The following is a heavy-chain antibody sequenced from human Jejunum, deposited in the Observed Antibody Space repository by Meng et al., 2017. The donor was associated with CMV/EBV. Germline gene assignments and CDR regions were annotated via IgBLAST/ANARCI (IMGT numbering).Heavy chain of an antibody. Sequence: LSCASSGVSFSNTYVTWVRQAPGKGLDWVSVYCSDGTPHYADSVKGRFTISIDYSQNKVFLQMDSLRGEDTALYYCAASTARNSRYHYWGQGTLVTVSS. V-gene: IGHV3-53*01. CDR2: YCSDGTP. CDR3: AASTARNSRYHY. D-gene: IGHD2-2*01. CDR1: GVSFSNTY. J-gene: IGHJ4*02.